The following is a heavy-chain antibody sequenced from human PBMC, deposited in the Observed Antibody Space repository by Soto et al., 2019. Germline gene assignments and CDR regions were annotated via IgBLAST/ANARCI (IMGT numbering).Heavy chain of an antibody. CDR2: IYYSGST. D-gene: IGHD6-13*01. Sequence: SETLSLTCTVSGGSISSGGYYWSWIRQHPGKGLEWIGYIYYSGSTYYNPSLKSRVTISVDTSKNQFSLKLSSVTAADTAVYYCARGIAAAGFNWFDPWGQGTLVTVSS. V-gene: IGHV4-31*03. J-gene: IGHJ5*02. CDR3: ARGIAAAGFNWFDP. CDR1: GGSISSGGYY.